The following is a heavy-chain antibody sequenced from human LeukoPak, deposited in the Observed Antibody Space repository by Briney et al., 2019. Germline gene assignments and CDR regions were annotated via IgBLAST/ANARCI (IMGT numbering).Heavy chain of an antibody. CDR1: GYTFTGYY. CDR3: ARDRFPYDFWSGYPRHHAFDI. V-gene: IGHV1-2*02. CDR2: INPNSGGT. J-gene: IGHJ3*02. D-gene: IGHD3-3*01. Sequence: ASVKVSCKASGYTFTGYYMHWVRQAPGQGLEWMGWINPNSGGTNYAQKFQGRVTMTRDTSISTAYMELSRLRSDDTAVYYCARDRFPYDFWSGYPRHHAFDIWGQGTMVTVSS.